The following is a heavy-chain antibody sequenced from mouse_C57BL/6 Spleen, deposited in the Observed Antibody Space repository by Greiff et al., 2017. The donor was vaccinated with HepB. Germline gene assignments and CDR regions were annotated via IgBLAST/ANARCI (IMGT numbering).Heavy chain of an antibody. CDR1: GYTFTSYW. V-gene: IGHV1-52*01. Sequence: QVQLKQPGAELVRPGSSVKLSCKASGYTFTSYWMHWVKQRPIQGLEWIGNIDPSDSETHYNQKFKDKATLTVDKSSSTAYMQLSSLTSEDSAVYYCARGGSSYYAMDYWGQGTSVTVSS. D-gene: IGHD1-1*01. CDR2: IDPSDSET. J-gene: IGHJ4*01. CDR3: ARGGSSYYAMDY.